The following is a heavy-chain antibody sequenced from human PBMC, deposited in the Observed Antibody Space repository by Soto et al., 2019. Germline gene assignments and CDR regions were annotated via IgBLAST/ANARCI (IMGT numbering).Heavy chain of an antibody. V-gene: IGHV1-69*13. J-gene: IGHJ5*02. D-gene: IGHD2-21*02. Sequence: GASVKVSCKASGGTFSSYAISWVRQAPGQGLEWMGGIIPIFGTANYVQKFQGRVTITADESTSTAYMELSSLRSEDTAVYYCARVPYCGGDCSSWFDPWGQGTLVTVSS. CDR3: ARVPYCGGDCSSWFDP. CDR2: IIPIFGTA. CDR1: GGTFSSYA.